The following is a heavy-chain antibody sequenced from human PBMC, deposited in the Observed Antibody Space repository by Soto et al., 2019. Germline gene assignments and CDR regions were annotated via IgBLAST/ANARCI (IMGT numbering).Heavy chain of an antibody. J-gene: IGHJ4*02. V-gene: IGHV3-23*01. D-gene: IGHD6-6*01. CDR3: AKSLVARPYDY. CDR1: GFTFSSYA. CDR2: ISGSGGNT. Sequence: SCAASGFTFSSYAMSWVRQAPGKGLEWVSAISGSGGNTYYADSVKGRFTISRDNSKNTLYLQMNSLRAEDTAVYYCAKSLVARPYDYWGQGTLVTVSS.